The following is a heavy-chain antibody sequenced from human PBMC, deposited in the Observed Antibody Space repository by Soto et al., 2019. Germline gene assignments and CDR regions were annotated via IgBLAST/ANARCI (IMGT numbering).Heavy chain of an antibody. D-gene: IGHD6-25*01. V-gene: IGHV4-39*01. CDR3: ARTAIPGYWYFDL. CDR2: IYYSGST. Sequence: SETLSLTXTVSGGSISSSSYYWGWIRQPPGKGLEWIGSIYYSGSTYYNPSLKSRVTISVDTSKNQFSLKLSSVTAADTAVYYCARTAIPGYWYFDLWGRGTLVTVSS. CDR1: GGSISSSSYY. J-gene: IGHJ2*01.